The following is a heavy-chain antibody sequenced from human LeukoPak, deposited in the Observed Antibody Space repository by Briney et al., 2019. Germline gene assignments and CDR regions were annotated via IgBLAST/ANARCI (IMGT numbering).Heavy chain of an antibody. Sequence: PGGSLRLSCAASGFTFDDYAMHWVRQAPGKGLEWVSGISWNSGSIGYADSVKGRFTISRDNAKNSLYLQMNSLRAEDTALYYCAKGARIAVAGIVDYWGQGTLVTVSS. CDR2: ISWNSGSI. V-gene: IGHV3-9*01. D-gene: IGHD6-19*01. J-gene: IGHJ4*02. CDR1: GFTFDDYA. CDR3: AKGARIAVAGIVDY.